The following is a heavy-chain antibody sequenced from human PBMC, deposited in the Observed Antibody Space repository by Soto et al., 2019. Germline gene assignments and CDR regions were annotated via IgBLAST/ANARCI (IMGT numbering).Heavy chain of an antibody. CDR3: VIKYSGTRPFDY. J-gene: IGHJ4*01. D-gene: IGHD2-15*01. Sequence: ARSLRLSCAASGFTFNSYAMNWVRQAPGKGLAWVSAIGTAGNTYYANSVKGRFTISRDNSRTTLYLQMNSLRVKDTALYYCVIKYSGTRPFDYWGQGTMVTVSS. CDR1: GFTFNSYA. V-gene: IGHV3-23*01. CDR2: IGTAGNT.